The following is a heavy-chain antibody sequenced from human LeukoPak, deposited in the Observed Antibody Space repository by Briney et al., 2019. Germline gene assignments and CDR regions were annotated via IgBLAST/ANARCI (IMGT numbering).Heavy chain of an antibody. Sequence: SETLSLTCTVSGASITNSAYHWGWIRQPPGKGLEWIGSINYSGGTHYNPSLKSRVTISADKSKNQSSLKLRSVTAADTAVYYCARESGYGVQYFDYWGQGTLVTVSS. CDR3: ARESGYGVQYFDY. CDR1: GASITNSAYH. D-gene: IGHD5-12*01. J-gene: IGHJ4*02. CDR2: INYSGGT. V-gene: IGHV4-39*02.